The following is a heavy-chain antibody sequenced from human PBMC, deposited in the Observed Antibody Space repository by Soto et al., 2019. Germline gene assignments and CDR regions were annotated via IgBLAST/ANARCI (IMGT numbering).Heavy chain of an antibody. CDR3: ARGGTPIDY. D-gene: IGHD3-16*01. CDR1: GGTFSRYS. CDR2: IIPIFGIA. Sequence: ASVKVSCKASGGTFSRYSITWVRQAPGHGLEWIGRIIPIFGIASYAQKFQGRVTITADESTSTAYMELSSLRSDDTAVYYCARGGTPIDYWGQGTLVTVSS. J-gene: IGHJ4*02. V-gene: IGHV1-69*13.